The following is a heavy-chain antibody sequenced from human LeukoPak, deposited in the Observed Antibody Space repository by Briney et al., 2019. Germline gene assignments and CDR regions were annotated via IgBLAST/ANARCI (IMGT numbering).Heavy chain of an antibody. V-gene: IGHV1-2*02. D-gene: IGHD1-26*01. J-gene: IGHJ4*02. CDR1: GYTFTGYY. CDR2: INPNSGGT. CDR3: ARDQLLGYRIAGATPY. Sequence: WASVKVSCKASGYTFTGYYMHWVRQAPGQGLEWMGWINPNSGGTNYAQKFQGRVTMTRDTSISTAYMELSRLRSDDTAVYYCARDQLLGYRIAGATPYWGQGTLVTVSS.